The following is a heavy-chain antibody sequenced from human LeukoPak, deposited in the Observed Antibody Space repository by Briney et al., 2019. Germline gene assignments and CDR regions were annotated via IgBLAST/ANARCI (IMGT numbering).Heavy chain of an antibody. CDR1: GGSISSYY. Sequence: PSETLSLTCTVSGGSISSYYWSWIRQPPGKGLEWIGYIYYSGSTKYNPSLKSRVTISLDTSKNQISLRLTSVTAADTAVYYCARSWSGYSDLLGYWGQGTLVTVSS. CDR3: ARSWSGYSDLLGY. D-gene: IGHD5-12*01. CDR2: IYYSGST. J-gene: IGHJ4*02. V-gene: IGHV4-59*01.